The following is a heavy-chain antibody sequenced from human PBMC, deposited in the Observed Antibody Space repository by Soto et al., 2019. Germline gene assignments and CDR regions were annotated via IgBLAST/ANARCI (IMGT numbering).Heavy chain of an antibody. J-gene: IGHJ6*02. CDR1: GGSISSSNW. Sequence: QVQLQESGPGLVKPSGTLSLTCAVSGGSISSSNWWSWVRQPPGKGLEWIGEIYHSGSTNYNPSLKRRVTLSVDKSKNQFSLKLSSVTAADTAVYYCARATPVPQWLVRRHYYGMDVWGQGTTVTVSS. V-gene: IGHV4-4*02. D-gene: IGHD6-19*01. CDR3: ARATPVPQWLVRRHYYGMDV. CDR2: IYHSGST.